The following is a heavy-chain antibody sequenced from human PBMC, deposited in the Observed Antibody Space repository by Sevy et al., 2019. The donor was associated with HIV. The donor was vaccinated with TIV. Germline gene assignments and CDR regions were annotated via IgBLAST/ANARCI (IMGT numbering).Heavy chain of an antibody. CDR2: VSASGGST. J-gene: IGHJ6*02. CDR3: AKGLILEWSWYGMDV. CDR1: GFSFSSDA. V-gene: IGHV3-23*01. Sequence: GGSLRLSCVGSGFSFSSDAMSWVRQAPGKGLQWVATVSASGGSTYYADSVRGRFSITRDNSKNTLYVKMNSLRAEDTAVYYCAKGLILEWSWYGMDVWGQGTTVTVSS. D-gene: IGHD3-3*01.